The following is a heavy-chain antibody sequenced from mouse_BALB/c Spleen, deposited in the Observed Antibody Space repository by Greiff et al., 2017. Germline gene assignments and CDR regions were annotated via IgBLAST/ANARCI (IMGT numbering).Heavy chain of an antibody. CDR1: GFTFTDYY. J-gene: IGHJ2*01. V-gene: IGHV7-3*02. D-gene: IGHD1-1*01. CDR2: IRNKANGYTT. Sequence: VQLKESGGGLVQPGGSLRLSCATSGFTFTDYYMSWVRQPPGKALEWLGFIRNKANGYTTEYSASVKGRFTISRDNSQSILYLQMNTLRAEDSATYYCARARGIYYYGSSLDYWGQGTTLTVSS. CDR3: ARARGIYYYGSSLDY.